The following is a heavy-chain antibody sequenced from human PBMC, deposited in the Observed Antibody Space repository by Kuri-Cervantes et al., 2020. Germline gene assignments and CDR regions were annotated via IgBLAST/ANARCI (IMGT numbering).Heavy chain of an antibody. D-gene: IGHD3-3*01. CDR1: GGSISSYY. CDR2: IYYSGST. V-gene: IGHV4-59*01. Sequence: SETLSLTCTVSGGSISSYYWSWIRQPPGKGLEWIGYIYYSGSTNYNPSLKSRVTISVDTSKNQFSLKLSSVTAADTAVYYCARGLHYDFWSGYYTPYGMDVWGQGTTGHRLL. J-gene: IGHJ6*02. CDR3: ARGLHYDFWSGYYTPYGMDV.